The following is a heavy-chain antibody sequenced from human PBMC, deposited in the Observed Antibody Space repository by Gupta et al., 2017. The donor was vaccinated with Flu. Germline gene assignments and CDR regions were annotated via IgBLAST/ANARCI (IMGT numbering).Heavy chain of an antibody. CDR3: ARVRQYFDTSGRDTFDM. Sequence: QGHLEESGGGLVKTGGLLRLSCAGSGFPFGDYYMSWIRQAPGKGLEWISYISGSGAYTKFADSVKGRCFISRDNGKNSMYLHMTSLRADDAAVYYCARVRQYFDTSGRDTFDMWGRGTNVIVSS. CDR1: GFPFGDYY. V-gene: IGHV3-11*05. CDR2: ISGSGAYT. J-gene: IGHJ3*02. D-gene: IGHD3-9*01.